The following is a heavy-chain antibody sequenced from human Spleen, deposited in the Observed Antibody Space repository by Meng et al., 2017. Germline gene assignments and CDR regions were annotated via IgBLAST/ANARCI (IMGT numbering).Heavy chain of an antibody. CDR1: GASTATTNW. CDR3: AGAGGWFDP. CDR2: INHSGST. Sequence: QVQPGAGVPGPVEPSATLSLASAVSGASTATTNWWGWVRQPPGKGLEWNGEINHSGSTNYNPSLESRDTISVDTSQNNLSLKRSSVTAADTAVYYCAGAGGWFDPWGQGFLVTVSS. D-gene: IGHD1-26*01. J-gene: IGHJ5*02. V-gene: IGHV4-4*02.